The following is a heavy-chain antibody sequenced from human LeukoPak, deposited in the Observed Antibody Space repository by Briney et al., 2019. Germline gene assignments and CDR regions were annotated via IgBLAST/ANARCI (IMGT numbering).Heavy chain of an antibody. CDR2: ISGSGGST. Sequence: GGSLRLSCAASGFTFSSYGMSWVRQAPGKGLEWVSAISGSGGSTYYADSVKGRFTISRDNSKSTLYLQMNSLRAEDTAVYYCAKDQAKQQLVPVDYWGQGTLVTVSS. J-gene: IGHJ4*02. D-gene: IGHD6-13*01. CDR3: AKDQAKQQLVPVDY. V-gene: IGHV3-23*01. CDR1: GFTFSSYG.